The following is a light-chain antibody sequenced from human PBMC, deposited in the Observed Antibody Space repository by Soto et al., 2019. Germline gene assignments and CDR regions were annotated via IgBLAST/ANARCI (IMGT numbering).Light chain of an antibody. CDR1: QNVGST. CDR3: QQRSAWSYT. CDR2: DTF. J-gene: IGKJ2*01. V-gene: IGKV3-11*01. Sequence: EVILTQSPDTLSLSPGERATLSCRASQNVGSTLAWYQHKRGRAPRLLTYDTFTRATGIPARFTAGGSGTDFTLTISSLEAEDFAVYYCQQRSAWSYTFGQGTTLQLK.